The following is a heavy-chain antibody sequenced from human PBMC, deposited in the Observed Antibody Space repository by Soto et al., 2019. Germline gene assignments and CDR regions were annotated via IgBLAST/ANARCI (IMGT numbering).Heavy chain of an antibody. V-gene: IGHV1-69*01. CDR1: GGTFGTYG. J-gene: IGHJ6*02. Sequence: QVHLLQSGAEVKKPGSSVKVSCKASGGTFGTYGISWVRQAPGQGLEWMGGIVPFFGTPDYAENLQGRVTITADESTSTAYMELSSLRSGDTAVYYCARANQVAMITHYYDAMDVWGQGTTVTVSS. CDR3: ARANQVAMITHYYDAMDV. CDR2: IVPFFGTP. D-gene: IGHD3-16*01.